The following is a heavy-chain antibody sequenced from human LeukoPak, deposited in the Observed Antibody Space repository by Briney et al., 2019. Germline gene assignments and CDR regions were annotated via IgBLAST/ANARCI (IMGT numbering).Heavy chain of an antibody. D-gene: IGHD3-10*01. Sequence: SETLSLTCSVSGVSISSFYCNWLRQPAGKGLEWIGRIYTSGTTTYNPSLKSRVTMSVDTSKNQFSLKLSSVTAADTAVYYCARDSGTTGEVKFDPWGQGTLVTVSS. CDR3: ARDSGTTGEVKFDP. V-gene: IGHV4-4*07. CDR1: GVSISSFY. CDR2: IYTSGTT. J-gene: IGHJ5*02.